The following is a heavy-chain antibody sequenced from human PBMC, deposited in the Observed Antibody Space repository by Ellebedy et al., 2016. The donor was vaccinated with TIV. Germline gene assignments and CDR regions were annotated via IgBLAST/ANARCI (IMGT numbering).Heavy chain of an antibody. CDR3: ARDQAVAFDY. J-gene: IGHJ4*02. CDR1: GFTFSNYS. Sequence: GESLKISCAASGFTFSNYSMNWVRQAPGKGLEWVSYISSSSSTIYYADSVKGRFTISRDNAKNSLYLQMNSLRAEDTAVYYCARDQAVAFDYWGQGTLVTVSS. V-gene: IGHV3-48*01. CDR2: ISSSSSTI. D-gene: IGHD6-19*01.